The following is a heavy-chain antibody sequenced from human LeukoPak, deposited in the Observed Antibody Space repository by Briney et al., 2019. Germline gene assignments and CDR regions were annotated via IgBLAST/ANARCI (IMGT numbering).Heavy chain of an antibody. V-gene: IGHV4-59*01. Sequence: SETLSLTCIISGGSISDYYWGWIRQPPGKGLEWIGYIHSNGDTDYNPSLKSRLTISLDTSKKDFSLKVSSVTAADTAVYYCAKDRGTIPNWFDPWGQGTLVTVSS. CDR2: IHSNGDT. CDR1: GGSISDYY. D-gene: IGHD1-26*01. CDR3: AKDRGTIPNWFDP. J-gene: IGHJ5*02.